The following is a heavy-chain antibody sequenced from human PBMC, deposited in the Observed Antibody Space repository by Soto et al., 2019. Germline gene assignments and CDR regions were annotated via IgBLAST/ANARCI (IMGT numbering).Heavy chain of an antibody. CDR2: ISSSSSTI. V-gene: IGHV3-48*02. CDR1: GFTFSSYS. Sequence: EVQLVESGGGLVQPGGSLRLSCAASGFTFSSYSMNWVRQAPGKGLEWVSYISSSSSTIYYADSVKGRFTISRDNAKNSLYLQMNSLRDEDTAVYYCARSVDIVATTSIYYYGMDVWGQGTTVTVSS. D-gene: IGHD5-12*01. CDR3: ARSVDIVATTSIYYYGMDV. J-gene: IGHJ6*02.